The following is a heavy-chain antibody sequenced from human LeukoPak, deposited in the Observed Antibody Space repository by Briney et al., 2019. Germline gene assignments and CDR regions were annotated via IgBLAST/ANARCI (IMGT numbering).Heavy chain of an antibody. CDR2: INSDGSST. V-gene: IGHV3-74*01. CDR3: ARGTRGYYYDTNPPVDY. CDR1: GFTFSSHW. D-gene: IGHD3-22*01. Sequence: GGSLRLSCAASGFTFSSHWMHWVRQAPGKGLVWVSRINSDGSSTSYADSVKGRFTISRDNAKNTLYLQMNSLRAEDTAVYYCARGTRGYYYDTNPPVDYWGQGTLVTVSS. J-gene: IGHJ4*02.